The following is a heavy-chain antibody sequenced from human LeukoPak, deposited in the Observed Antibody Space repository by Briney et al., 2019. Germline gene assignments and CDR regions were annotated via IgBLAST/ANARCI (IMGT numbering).Heavy chain of an antibody. J-gene: IGHJ4*02. D-gene: IGHD5-18*01. Sequence: AASVKVSCKASGGTFGSYAISWVRQAPGQGLEWMGGIIPIFGTANYAQKFQGRVTITTDESTSTAYMELSSLRSEDTAVYYCARSRGYSYGSRFDYWGQGTLVTVSS. V-gene: IGHV1-69*05. CDR1: GGTFGSYA. CDR3: ARSRGYSYGSRFDY. CDR2: IIPIFGTA.